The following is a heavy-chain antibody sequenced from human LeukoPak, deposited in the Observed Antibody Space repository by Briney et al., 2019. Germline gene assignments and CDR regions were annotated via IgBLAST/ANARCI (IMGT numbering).Heavy chain of an antibody. CDR3: AKFLPTHIVVANYYYDY. Sequence: PGGTLRLSCAASGFTFSSYAMSWVRQAPGKGLEWVSAISGSGGSTYYADSVKGRFTISRDNSKNTLYLQMNSLRVEDTAVYYCAKFLPTHIVVANYYYDYCGQGTLVTVSS. D-gene: IGHD2-21*01. CDR2: ISGSGGST. CDR1: GFTFSSYA. J-gene: IGHJ4*02. V-gene: IGHV3-23*01.